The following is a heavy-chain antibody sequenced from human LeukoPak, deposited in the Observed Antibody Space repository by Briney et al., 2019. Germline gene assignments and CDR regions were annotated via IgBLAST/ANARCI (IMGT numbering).Heavy chain of an antibody. D-gene: IGHD2-8*01. J-gene: IGHJ4*02. CDR3: ARHLPSRREGCFDY. V-gene: IGHV4-39*01. Sequence: SETLSLTCTVSGGSISSSSYYWGWIRQPPGKGLEWIGSIYYSGSTYYNPSLKSRVTISVDTSKNQFSLKLSSVTAADTAVYYCARHLPSRREGCFDYWGRGTLVTVSS. CDR2: IYYSGST. CDR1: GGSISSSSYY.